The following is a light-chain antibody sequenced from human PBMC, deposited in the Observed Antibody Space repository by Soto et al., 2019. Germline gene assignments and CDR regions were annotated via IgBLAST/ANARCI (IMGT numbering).Light chain of an antibody. CDR3: QQSYSTPPYT. Sequence: DVQMTQSPSSLSASVGDRVTITCRASQSISNYLNWYQQKPGKAPKLLIYAAFSLQGGVPSRFSGSGSGTDFTLTISSLQPEDFATYYCQQSYSTPPYTFGQGTRLEI. CDR2: AAF. J-gene: IGKJ5*01. CDR1: QSISNY. V-gene: IGKV1-39*01.